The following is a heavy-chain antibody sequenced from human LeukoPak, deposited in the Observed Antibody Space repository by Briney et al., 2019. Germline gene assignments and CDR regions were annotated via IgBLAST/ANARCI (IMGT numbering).Heavy chain of an antibody. J-gene: IGHJ4*02. CDR3: ARDWAHFGY. V-gene: IGHV3-7*01. CDR1: GFTFSDYW. CDR2: MNQDGSEK. Sequence: GGSLRLSCAASGFTFSDYWMSWVRQAPGEGREWVANMNQDGSEKYYVDSVKGRFTISRDNAKNSLSLQMNSLRAEDTAVYYCARDWAHFGYWGQGTLVTVSS. D-gene: IGHD3-10*01.